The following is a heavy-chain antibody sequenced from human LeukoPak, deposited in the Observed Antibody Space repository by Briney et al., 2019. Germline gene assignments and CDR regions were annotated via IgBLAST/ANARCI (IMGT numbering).Heavy chain of an antibody. J-gene: IGHJ6*02. Sequence: SETLSLTCTVSGGSISSHYWSWIRQPPGQGLEWIGYVHNSGSANYNPSLKSRVTISADTSKNQLSLKLSSVTAADTAVYYCARDSGGYDPQGYYSGMDVWGQGTTVIVSS. CDR3: ARDSGGYDPQGYYSGMDV. V-gene: IGHV4-59*11. D-gene: IGHD5-12*01. CDR1: GGSISSHY. CDR2: VHNSGSA.